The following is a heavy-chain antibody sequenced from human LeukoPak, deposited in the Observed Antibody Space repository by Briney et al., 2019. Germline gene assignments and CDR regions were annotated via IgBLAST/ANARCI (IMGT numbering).Heavy chain of an antibody. CDR1: GGSISSYY. J-gene: IGHJ6*03. CDR2: IYYSGST. D-gene: IGHD4-17*01. Sequence: SETLSLTCTVSGGSISSYYWSWIRQPPGEGLEWIGYIYYSGSTNYNPSLKSRVTISVDTSKNQFSLKLSSVTAADTAVYYCARSRTTYYYYYMDVWGKGTTVTVSS. CDR3: ARSRTTYYYYYMDV. V-gene: IGHV4-59*01.